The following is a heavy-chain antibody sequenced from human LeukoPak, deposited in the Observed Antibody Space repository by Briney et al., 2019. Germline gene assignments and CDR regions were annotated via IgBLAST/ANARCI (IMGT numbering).Heavy chain of an antibody. CDR3: ARHDI. V-gene: IGHV4-4*02. CDR2: IYHSGST. Sequence: SETLSLIGAVSGGSIKSNNWWSWVRQPPGKGLEWIGEIYHSGSTNYNPSLESRVTVSVDKSENQFSLDLTSVTAADTAVYYCARHDIWGQGTMVTVSS. J-gene: IGHJ3*02. CDR1: GGSIKSNNW.